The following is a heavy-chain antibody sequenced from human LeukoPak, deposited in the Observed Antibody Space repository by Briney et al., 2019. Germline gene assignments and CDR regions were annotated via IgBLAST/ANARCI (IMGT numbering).Heavy chain of an antibody. CDR3: AKARGSISQDYYMDV. Sequence: GGSLRLSCAASGFTFSNYVMTWVRQAPGKGLEWVSTISGSGGSIHYADFVKGRFSVSRDNSKNTLYLEMNSLRAEDTAVYYCAKARGSISQDYYMDVWGKGTTVTVSS. J-gene: IGHJ6*03. CDR2: ISGSGGSI. CDR1: GFTFSNYV. D-gene: IGHD2-2*01. V-gene: IGHV3-23*01.